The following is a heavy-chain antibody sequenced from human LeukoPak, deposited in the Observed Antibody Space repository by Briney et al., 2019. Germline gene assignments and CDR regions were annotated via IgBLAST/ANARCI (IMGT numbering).Heavy chain of an antibody. J-gene: IGHJ5*02. Sequence: SETLSLTCNVSGGSINSNTYVWGWIRRPPGKGLEWIGSIRYSGSTYYNPSLKSRVTISVDTSNNQFSLHLTSLTAADTAVYYCATSNTVSTYNWFDPWGLGTLVTVS. V-gene: IGHV4-39*01. CDR2: IRYSGST. D-gene: IGHD4-17*01. CDR1: GGSINSNTYV. CDR3: ATSNTVSTYNWFDP.